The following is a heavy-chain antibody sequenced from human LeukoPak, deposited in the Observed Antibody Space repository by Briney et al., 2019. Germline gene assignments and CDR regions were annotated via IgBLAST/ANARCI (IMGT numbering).Heavy chain of an antibody. D-gene: IGHD5-18*01. CDR1: GYTFTSYG. CDR3: ARVSAKRYSYGYQDDY. J-gene: IGHJ4*02. CDR2: ICAYNGNT. V-gene: IGHV1-18*01. Sequence: ASVKVSCKASGYTFTSYGISWVRQAPGQGLEWMGWICAYNGNTNYAQKLQGRVTMTTDTSTSTAYMELRSLRSDDTAVYYCARVSAKRYSYGYQDDYWGQGTLVTVSS.